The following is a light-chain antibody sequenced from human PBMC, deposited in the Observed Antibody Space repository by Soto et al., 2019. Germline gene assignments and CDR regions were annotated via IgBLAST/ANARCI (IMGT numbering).Light chain of an antibody. J-gene: IGKJ4*01. CDR2: LGS. CDR1: QSLLHSNGYNY. Sequence: DIVMTQSPLSLPVTPGEPASISCRSSQSLLHSNGYNYLDWYLQKPGQSPQLLIYLGSNRASGVPDRFSGSGPGTDFTLKISRLEAEDGGVYYCMQALQSPLTFGGGTKVEIK. V-gene: IGKV2-28*01. CDR3: MQALQSPLT.